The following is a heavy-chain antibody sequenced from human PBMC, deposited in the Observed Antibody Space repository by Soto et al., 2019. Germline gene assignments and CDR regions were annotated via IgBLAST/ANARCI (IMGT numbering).Heavy chain of an antibody. V-gene: IGHV4-34*01. CDR3: AREGQQLVPKPKNDY. D-gene: IGHD6-13*01. J-gene: IGHJ4*02. CDR1: GGSFSGYY. CDR2: INHSGST. Sequence: SETLSLTCAVYGGSFSGYYWSWIRQPPGKGLEWIGEINHSGSTNYNPSLKSRVTISVDTSKNQFSLKLSSVTAADTAVYYCAREGQQLVPKPKNDYWGQGTLVTVSS.